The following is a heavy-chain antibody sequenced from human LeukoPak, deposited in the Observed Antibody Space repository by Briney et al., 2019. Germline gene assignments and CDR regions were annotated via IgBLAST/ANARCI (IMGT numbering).Heavy chain of an antibody. V-gene: IGHV4-34*01. CDR3: AKDGDGSGSSVDY. CDR2: IDHSGRT. CDR1: GGSFSGYY. Sequence: SETLSLTCAVYGGSFSGYYWSWIRQPPGKGLEWIAEIDHSGRTNFNRSLKSRVTISVDTSKNHFSLKLSSVTAADTAVYYCAKDGDGSGSSVDYWGQGTLVTVSS. D-gene: IGHD3-10*01. J-gene: IGHJ4*02.